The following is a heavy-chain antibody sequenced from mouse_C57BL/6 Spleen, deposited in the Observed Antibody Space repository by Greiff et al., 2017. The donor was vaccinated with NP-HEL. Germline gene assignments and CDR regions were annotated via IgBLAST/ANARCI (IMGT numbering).Heavy chain of an antibody. CDR1: GYTFTSYW. CDR2: IHPSDSDT. J-gene: IGHJ3*01. V-gene: IGHV1-74*01. CDR3: ARDYGSSSLAY. D-gene: IGHD1-1*01. Sequence: QVQLKQPGAELVKPGASVKVSCKASGYTFTSYWMHWVKQRPGQGLEWIGRIHPSDSDTNYNQKFKGKATLTVDKSSSTAYMQLSSLTSEDSAVYYCARDYGSSSLAYWGQGTLVTVSA.